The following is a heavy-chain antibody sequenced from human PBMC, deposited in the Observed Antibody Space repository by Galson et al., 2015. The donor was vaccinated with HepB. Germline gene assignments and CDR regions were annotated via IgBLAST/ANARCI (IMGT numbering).Heavy chain of an antibody. Sequence: SVKVSCKASGYTFNTYAMSWVRQAPGQGLEWMGGIIPIFGTANYAQKFQGRVTITADESTSTAYMELSSLRSEDTAVYYCARWSYGGNSVVAEYFQHWGQGTLVTVSS. V-gene: IGHV1-69*13. D-gene: IGHD4-23*01. CDR2: IIPIFGTA. J-gene: IGHJ1*01. CDR1: GYTFNTYA. CDR3: ARWSYGGNSVVAEYFQH.